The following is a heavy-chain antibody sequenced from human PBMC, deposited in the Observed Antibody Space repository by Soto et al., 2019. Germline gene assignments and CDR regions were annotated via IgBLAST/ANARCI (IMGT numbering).Heavy chain of an antibody. J-gene: IGHJ6*02. CDR2: IIPIFDIT. CDR1: GGTFRSYS. CDR3: ARPDEGGYSSNHHYYYALDF. V-gene: IGHV1-69*01. D-gene: IGHD3-22*01. Sequence: QVQLVQSGAEVKKPGSSVKVSCKASGGTFRSYSISWVRQAPGQGLEWMGGIIPIFDITNYAQKFQGRVTITADESTITAYMELSSLGSDDTAVYYCARPDEGGYSSNHHYYYALDFWGQGTTVTV.